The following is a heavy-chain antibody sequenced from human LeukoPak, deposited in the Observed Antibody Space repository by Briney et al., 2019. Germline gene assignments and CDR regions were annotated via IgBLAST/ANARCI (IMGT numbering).Heavy chain of an antibody. CDR3: AKDYYDSSGYYYVAAFDI. D-gene: IGHD3-22*01. V-gene: IGHV3-23*01. Sequence: GGSLRLSCAASGFTFSSYAMSWVRQAPGKGLEWVSATSGSGGSTYYADSVKGRFTISRDNSKNTLYLQMNSLRAEDTAVYYCAKDYYDSSGYYYVAAFDIWGQGTMVTVSS. CDR2: TSGSGGST. J-gene: IGHJ3*02. CDR1: GFTFSSYA.